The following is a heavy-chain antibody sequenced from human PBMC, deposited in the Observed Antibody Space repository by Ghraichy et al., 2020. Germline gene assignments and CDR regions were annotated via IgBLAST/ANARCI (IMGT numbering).Heavy chain of an antibody. CDR1: GFTFSSYN. Sequence: GALRLSCAASGFTFSSYNMNWVRQAPGKGLEWVSYTSSSGGTIYYADSVKGRFTISRDNAKNSLSLQMNSLRDEDTAVYYCARGEAVGWYFDLWGRGTLVTVSS. CDR3: ARGEAVGWYFDL. CDR2: TSSSGGTI. D-gene: IGHD6-19*01. J-gene: IGHJ2*01. V-gene: IGHV3-48*02.